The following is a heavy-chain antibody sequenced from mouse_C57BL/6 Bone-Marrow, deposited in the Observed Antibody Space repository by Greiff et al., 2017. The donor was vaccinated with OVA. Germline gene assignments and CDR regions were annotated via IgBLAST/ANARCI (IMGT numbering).Heavy chain of an antibody. J-gene: IGHJ1*03. V-gene: IGHV1-69*01. CDR2: IDPSDSYT. CDR3: ARYFDV. CDR1: GYTFTSYW. Sequence: VQLQQSGPELVKPGASVKLSCKASGYTFTSYWMHWVKQRPGQGLEWIGEIDPSDSYTNYNQKFKGKSTLTVDKSSSTAYMQLSSLTSEDSAVYYCARYFDVWGTGTTVTVSS.